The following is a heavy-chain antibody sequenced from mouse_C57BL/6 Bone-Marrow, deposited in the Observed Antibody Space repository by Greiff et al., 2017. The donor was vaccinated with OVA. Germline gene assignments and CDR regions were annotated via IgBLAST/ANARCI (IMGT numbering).Heavy chain of an antibody. J-gene: IGHJ4*01. Sequence: DVMLVESGGDLVKPGGSLKLSCAASGFTFSSYGMSWVRQTPDKRLEWVATISSGGSYTYYPDSVKGRFTISRDNAKNTLYLQMGSLKSEDTAMYYCARGLEAMDYWGQGTSVTVSS. CDR2: ISSGGSYT. CDR3: ARGLEAMDY. CDR1: GFTFSSYG. D-gene: IGHD2-2*01. V-gene: IGHV5-6*02.